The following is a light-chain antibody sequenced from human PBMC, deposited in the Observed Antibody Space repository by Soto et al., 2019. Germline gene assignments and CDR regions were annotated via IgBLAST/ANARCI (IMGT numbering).Light chain of an antibody. Sequence: SAPSPPPSVSGAPGQRFSISCTGSISNIWAGYDVHWYQQLPGTAPKLLIYGNSNRPSGVPDRFSGSKSGTSASLAITGLQAEDEADYYCQSYDSSLSCNYVCGTGTTVTV. V-gene: IGLV1-40*01. CDR1: ISNIWAGYD. CDR3: QSYDSSLSCNYV. CDR2: GNS. J-gene: IGLJ1*01.